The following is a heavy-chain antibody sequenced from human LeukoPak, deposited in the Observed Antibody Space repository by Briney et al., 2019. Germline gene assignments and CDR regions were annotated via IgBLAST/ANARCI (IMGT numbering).Heavy chain of an antibody. V-gene: IGHV3-23*01. Sequence: PGGSLRLSCAASGFIFSDYYMTWIRQAPGKGLEWVSAISASGSTYYADSVKGRFTISRDNSKNTLYLQLNSLRAEDTAVYYCAPPMQVASRLWGQGTLVTVSS. J-gene: IGHJ4*02. CDR2: ISASGST. D-gene: IGHD6-6*01. CDR3: APPMQVASRL. CDR1: GFIFSDYY.